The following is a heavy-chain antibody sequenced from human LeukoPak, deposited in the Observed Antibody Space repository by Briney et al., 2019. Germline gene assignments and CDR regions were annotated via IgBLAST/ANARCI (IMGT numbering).Heavy chain of an antibody. Sequence: SVKVSCKASGGTFSSYAISWVRQAPGQGLEWMGGIIPIFGTANYAQKFQGRVTITADESTSTAYMELSSLRSEDTAVYYCARDDTSRALTEYFQHWGQGTLVTVSS. V-gene: IGHV1-69*01. D-gene: IGHD3-9*01. J-gene: IGHJ1*01. CDR1: GGTFSSYA. CDR3: ARDDTSRALTEYFQH. CDR2: IIPIFGTA.